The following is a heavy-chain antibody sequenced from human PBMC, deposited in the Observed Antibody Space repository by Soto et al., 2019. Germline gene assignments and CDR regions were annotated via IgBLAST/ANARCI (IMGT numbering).Heavy chain of an antibody. V-gene: IGHV4-34*01. CDR3: ARMGRYSRSWLRKNYYYYYSMDV. CDR1: GGSFSGYY. CDR2: INHSGST. J-gene: IGHJ6*02. D-gene: IGHD6-13*01. Sequence: QVQLQQWGAGLLKPSETLSLTCAVYGGSFSGYYWSWIRQPPGKGLEWIGEINHSGSTNYNPSLKRRVTISVNSSKNQFSLKLSSVTAAATAVYYCARMGRYSRSWLRKNYYYYYSMDVWGQGTTVTVSS.